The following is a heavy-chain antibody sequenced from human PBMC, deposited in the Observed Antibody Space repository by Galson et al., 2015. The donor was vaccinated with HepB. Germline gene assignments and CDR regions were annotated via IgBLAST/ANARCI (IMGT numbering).Heavy chain of an antibody. D-gene: IGHD5-18*01. CDR2: ISGNGDST. CDR3: AKGYGLFDS. V-gene: IGHV3-23*01. Sequence: SLRLSCAASGFGFDTHAMSWVRQAPGEGLEWISGISGNGDSTFYGDSVKGRFTVSRDNSNNMLYLQMNSLRAEDAGLYFCAKGYGLFDSWGQGILVTVSS. J-gene: IGHJ5*01. CDR1: GFGFDTHA.